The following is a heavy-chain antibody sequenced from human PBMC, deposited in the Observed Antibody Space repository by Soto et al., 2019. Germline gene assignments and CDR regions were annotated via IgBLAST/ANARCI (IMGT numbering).Heavy chain of an antibody. CDR2: ISGSGGST. Sequence: GRSLRLSCAASGFTFSSYAMSWVRQAPGKGLEWVSAISGSGGSTYYADSVKGRFTISRDNSKNTLYLQMNSLRAEDTAVYYCAKADSSGWDFDYCGQGTLVTXSS. CDR1: GFTFSSYA. J-gene: IGHJ4*02. V-gene: IGHV3-23*01. D-gene: IGHD6-19*01. CDR3: AKADSSGWDFDY.